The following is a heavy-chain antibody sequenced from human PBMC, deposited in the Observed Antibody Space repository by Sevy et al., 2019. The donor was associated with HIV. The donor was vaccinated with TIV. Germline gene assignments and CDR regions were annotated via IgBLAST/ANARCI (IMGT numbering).Heavy chain of an antibody. V-gene: IGHV1-69*13. J-gene: IGHJ4*02. Sequence: ASVKVSCNASGGTFSSYAISWVRQAPGQGLEWMGGIIPIFGTANYAQKFQGRVTITADESTSTAYMELSSLRSEDTAVYYCARELEITMVRGVIFDYWGQGTLVTVSS. CDR2: IIPIFGTA. CDR1: GGTFSSYA. D-gene: IGHD3-10*01. CDR3: ARELEITMVRGVIFDY.